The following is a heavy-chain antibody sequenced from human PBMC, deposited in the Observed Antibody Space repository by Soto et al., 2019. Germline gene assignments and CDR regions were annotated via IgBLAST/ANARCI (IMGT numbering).Heavy chain of an antibody. V-gene: IGHV3-74*01. J-gene: IGHJ4*02. Sequence: EVQLVESGGGLVQPGGSLRLSCAASGFTFSTYWMHWVRQAPGKGLVWVSRINSDGSSTSYADSVKGRFTISRDNAKNTLYLQMNSLRAEDTAVYYCSTLVVPDAPLSYWGQGTLVTVSS. CDR3: STLVVPDAPLSY. D-gene: IGHD2-2*01. CDR1: GFTFSTYW. CDR2: INSDGSST.